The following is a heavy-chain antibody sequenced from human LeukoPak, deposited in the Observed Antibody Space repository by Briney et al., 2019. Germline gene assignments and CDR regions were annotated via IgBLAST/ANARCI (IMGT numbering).Heavy chain of an antibody. Sequence: TGGSLRLSCAASGFTFSSYAMHWVRQAPGKGLEWVALISFDGSDKYYADSVKGRCTISRDNSKNTLYLQMNSLRAEDTAVYYCAKAQFVRMVVVPTTMPTDFDYWGQGTLVTVSS. CDR3: AKAQFVRMVVVPTTMPTDFDY. J-gene: IGHJ4*02. D-gene: IGHD2-2*01. CDR1: GFTFSSYA. V-gene: IGHV3-30*04. CDR2: ISFDGSDK.